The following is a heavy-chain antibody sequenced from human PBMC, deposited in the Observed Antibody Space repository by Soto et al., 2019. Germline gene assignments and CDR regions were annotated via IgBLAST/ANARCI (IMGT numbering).Heavy chain of an antibody. CDR1: GFPFDDYA. V-gene: IGHV3-9*01. Sequence: PGGSLRLSCAASGFPFDDYAMHWVRQAPGKGLEWVSGISWNSGSIGYADSVKGRFTISRDNAKNSLYLQMNSLRAEDTALYYCAKGVHCSGGSCYSPLDYWGQGTLVTVSS. CDR3: AKGVHCSGGSCYSPLDY. CDR2: ISWNSGSI. J-gene: IGHJ4*02. D-gene: IGHD2-15*01.